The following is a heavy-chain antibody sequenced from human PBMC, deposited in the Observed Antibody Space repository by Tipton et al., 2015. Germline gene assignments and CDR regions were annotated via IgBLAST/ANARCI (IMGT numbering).Heavy chain of an antibody. CDR2: IYYSGST. V-gene: IGHV4-59*12. J-gene: IGHJ6*02. CDR3: ARDRTHYYYGMDV. CDR1: GGSIRIYS. D-gene: IGHD3/OR15-3a*01. Sequence: TLSLTCNVSGGSIRIYSWSWIRQPPGKGLEWIGYIYYSGSTYYNPSLKSRVTISVDTSKNQFSLKLSSVTAADTAVYYCARDRTHYYYGMDVWGQGTTVTVSS.